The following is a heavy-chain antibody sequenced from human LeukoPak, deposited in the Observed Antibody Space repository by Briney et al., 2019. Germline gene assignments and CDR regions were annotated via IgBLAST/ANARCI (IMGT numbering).Heavy chain of an antibody. CDR3: TRGGSVPATRSSDY. D-gene: IGHD6-19*01. CDR2: MYSSGTT. CDR1: GFTVSSDY. J-gene: IGHJ4*02. Sequence: GGSLRLSCSASGFTVSSDYMSWVRQAPGKGLAWLSVMYSSGTTYYADSVKGRFTISRDNSKNTVYLQMNSLRVEDTAMYYCTRGGSVPATRSSDYWGQGTLVTASA. V-gene: IGHV3-66*01.